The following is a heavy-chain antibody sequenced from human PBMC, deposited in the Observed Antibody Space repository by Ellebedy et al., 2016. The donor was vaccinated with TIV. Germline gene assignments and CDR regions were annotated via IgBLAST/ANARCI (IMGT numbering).Heavy chain of an antibody. J-gene: IGHJ4*02. CDR3: ASGDGFFEN. V-gene: IGHV5-51*01. D-gene: IGHD3-10*01. CDR1: GYKFPNYW. CDR2: IFPNDFDT. Sequence: GESLKISCKASGYKFPNYWLGWVRQMPGKGLELMGIIFPNDFDTRYNPSFKGQVTVSADKSITTAYLQWSSLKASDTAMYYCASGDGFFENWGQGTRVTVSS.